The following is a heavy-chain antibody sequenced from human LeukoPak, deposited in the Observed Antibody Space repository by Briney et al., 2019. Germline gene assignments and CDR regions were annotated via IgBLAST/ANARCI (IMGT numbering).Heavy chain of an antibody. J-gene: IGHJ6*02. CDR3: ARLFSRGWPYYYGLGA. V-gene: IGHV4-39*01. Sequence: SETLSLTCTVSGGSIDSSGSYWGWIRQPPGKGLEWIGCVYYGGDAYYNPSLKSRVTISADLTKNQFSLSLISVTAADTALYYCARLFSRGWPYYYGLGAWGQGTTVTVSS. D-gene: IGHD6-19*01. CDR1: GGSIDSSGSY. CDR2: VYYGGDA.